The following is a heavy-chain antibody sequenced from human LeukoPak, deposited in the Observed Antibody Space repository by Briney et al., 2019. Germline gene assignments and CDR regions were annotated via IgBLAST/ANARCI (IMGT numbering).Heavy chain of an antibody. J-gene: IGHJ4*02. CDR2: IHYTGRT. V-gene: IGHV4-59*08. Sequence: NTSETLFLTCTASGGSISGYYWSWIRQPPGKTLEWIAHIHYTGRTTYNPSLQSRVTMSLDTSRNQFSLNLNSVSATDTADYYCARHKDGGSSPLDYWGPGTLVTVSS. CDR1: GGSISGYY. D-gene: IGHD1-26*01. CDR3: ARHKDGGSSPLDY.